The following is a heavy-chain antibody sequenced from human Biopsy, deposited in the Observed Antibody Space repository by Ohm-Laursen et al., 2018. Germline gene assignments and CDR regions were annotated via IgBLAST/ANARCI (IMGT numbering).Heavy chain of an antibody. CDR3: ARDSRRTAREGGMDV. D-gene: IGHD6-6*01. J-gene: IGHJ6*02. V-gene: IGHV3-11*04. Sequence: GSLRLSCTASEFSFSDYHMTWIRQTPGKGLEWVSYISPSGTNVNSADFVRGRFSISRDNAKNSLYLQLNSLRAEDTAVYYCARDSRRTAREGGMDVWGQGTTATVSS. CDR2: ISPSGTNV. CDR1: EFSFSDYH.